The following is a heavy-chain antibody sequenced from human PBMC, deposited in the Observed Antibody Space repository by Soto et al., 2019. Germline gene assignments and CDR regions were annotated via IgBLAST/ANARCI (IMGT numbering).Heavy chain of an antibody. CDR2: ISGLSSYI. V-gene: IGHV3-21*02. D-gene: IGHD6-19*01. CDR1: GFTFSRYG. J-gene: IGHJ6*02. CDR3: ARDPQQWLADSYYYGMDI. Sequence: EVQLVESGGGLVKPGGSLRLSCAASGFTFSRYGMNWVRQAPGKGLELVSSISGLSSYIYYADSVKGRFTVSRDNAKNSLYVQMNILRADDTAVYYCARDPQQWLADSYYYGMDIWGQGTTVIVSS.